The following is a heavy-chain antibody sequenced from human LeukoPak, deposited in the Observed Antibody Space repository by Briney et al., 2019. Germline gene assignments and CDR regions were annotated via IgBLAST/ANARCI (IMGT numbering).Heavy chain of an antibody. V-gene: IGHV3-7*03. J-gene: IGHJ4*02. CDR3: VRGNPFGGY. Sequence: GGSLRLSCTACGFTFSNWWMGWVRQARGKGREWVANIKQDGSEISYVDSVKGRFTISRDNAKNSLCLQMNSLRAEDTAVYYCVRGNPFGGYWGQGTLVTVSS. CDR1: GFTFSNWW. D-gene: IGHD2-15*01. CDR2: IKQDGSEI.